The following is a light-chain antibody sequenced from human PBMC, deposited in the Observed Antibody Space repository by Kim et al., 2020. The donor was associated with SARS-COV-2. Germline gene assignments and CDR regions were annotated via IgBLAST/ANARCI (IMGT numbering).Light chain of an antibody. CDR2: AAS. CDR1: QGIRHY. Sequence: ASVGDRVTISCRASQGIRHYLALFQQKPGKVPKRLIYAASSLQSGVSSRFSGSGSGTEFTLTISSLQPEDFATYYCLQHNSYPFSFCPGTKVDIK. J-gene: IGKJ3*01. V-gene: IGKV1-17*03. CDR3: LQHNSYPFS.